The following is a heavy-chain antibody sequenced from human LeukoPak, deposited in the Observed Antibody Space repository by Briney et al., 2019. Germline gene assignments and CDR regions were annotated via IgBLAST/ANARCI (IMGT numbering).Heavy chain of an antibody. D-gene: IGHD1-14*01. CDR1: GFTFSSYV. Sequence: GGSLRLSCAGSGFTFSSYVMNWVRQAPGKGLEWVSFISGSGGSTYYADSVKGRFTISRDNSKNTLFLQMNSLRAEDTAVYYCALRNEKGGGLSPFAFDIWGQGTMVTVSS. CDR3: ALRNEKGGGLSPFAFDI. CDR2: ISGSGGST. J-gene: IGHJ3*02. V-gene: IGHV3-23*01.